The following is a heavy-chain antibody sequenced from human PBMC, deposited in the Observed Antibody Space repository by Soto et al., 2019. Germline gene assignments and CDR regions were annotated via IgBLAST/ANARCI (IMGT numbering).Heavy chain of an antibody. J-gene: IGHJ6*02. Sequence: GESLKISCKGSGYSFTSHWIAWVRQMPGKGLEWMGSIWPGDSDRRYSPSFQGQVTISADKSISTAYLQWSSLKASDTAMYYCARLQTDDSNGYFTMDVWGQGTTVTVSS. CDR2: IWPGDSDR. V-gene: IGHV5-51*01. CDR3: ARLQTDDSNGYFTMDV. CDR1: GYSFTSHW. D-gene: IGHD3-22*01.